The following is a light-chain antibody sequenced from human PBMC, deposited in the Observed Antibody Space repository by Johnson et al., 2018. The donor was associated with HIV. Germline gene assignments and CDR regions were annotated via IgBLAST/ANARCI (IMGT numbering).Light chain of an antibody. V-gene: IGLV1-51*01. J-gene: IGLJ1*01. Sequence: QPVLTQPPSVSAAPGQTVTISCSGSSSNVGSSFVSWYRQVPGTAPKLLIYDNNKQPSGLPDRFSGSKSGTSAPLGITGLQTGDEADYYCGTWDSSLRTGFFGTGTKVTVL. CDR2: DNN. CDR1: SSNVGSSF. CDR3: GTWDSSLRTGF.